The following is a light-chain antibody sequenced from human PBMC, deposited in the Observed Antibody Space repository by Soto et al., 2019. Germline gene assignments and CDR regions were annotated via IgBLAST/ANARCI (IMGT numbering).Light chain of an antibody. V-gene: IGKV3-20*01. Sequence: EIVLTQSPGTLSLSPGDRATLSCRASQTIGLNFLAWYQQKPGQGPRLLIYGASIRAPGIPDRFSVSGSGTDFTLTISRLEPGDCGMYYCQHYASLPTSFGQGTKLEIK. CDR2: GAS. J-gene: IGKJ2*01. CDR1: QTIGLNF. CDR3: QHYASLPTS.